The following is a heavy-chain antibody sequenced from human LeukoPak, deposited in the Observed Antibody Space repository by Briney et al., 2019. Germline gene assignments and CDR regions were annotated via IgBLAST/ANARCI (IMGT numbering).Heavy chain of an antibody. Sequence: ASVKVSCKASGYTFTGYYMHWVRQAPGQGLEWMGWINPNSGGTNYAQKFQGRVTMTRDTSISTAYMELSSLRSEDTAVYYCARSGAYSGYGSYYFNYWGQGTLVTVSS. D-gene: IGHD5-12*01. CDR2: INPNSGGT. CDR1: GYTFTGYY. CDR3: ARSGAYSGYGSYYFNY. J-gene: IGHJ4*02. V-gene: IGHV1-2*02.